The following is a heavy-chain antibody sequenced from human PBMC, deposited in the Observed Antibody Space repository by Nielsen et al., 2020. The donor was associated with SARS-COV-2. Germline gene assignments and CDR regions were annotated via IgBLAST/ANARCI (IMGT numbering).Heavy chain of an antibody. J-gene: IGHJ5*02. Sequence: GESLKISCAASGFTFSSYWMHWVRQAPGKGLVWVSGINWNGGSTGYADSVKGRFTISRDNAKNSLYLQMNSLRAEDTALYHCARDLDSGYDYWFDPWGQGTLVTVSS. V-gene: IGHV3-20*01. CDR3: ARDLDSGYDYWFDP. CDR1: GFTFSSYW. CDR2: INWNGGST. D-gene: IGHD5-12*01.